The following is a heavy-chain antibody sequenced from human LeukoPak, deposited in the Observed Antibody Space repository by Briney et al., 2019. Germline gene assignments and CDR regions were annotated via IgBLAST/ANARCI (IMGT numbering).Heavy chain of an antibody. Sequence: SETLSLTCTVSGGSISSSSYYWGWIRQPPGKGLEWIGSIYYSGSTYYNPSLKSRVTISVDTSKNQFSLKLSSVTAADTAVYYCARAGYCSSTSCYRRYYYYYGMDVWGQGTTVTVSS. CDR1: GGSISSSSYY. CDR3: ARAGYCSSTSCYRRYYYYYGMDV. V-gene: IGHV4-39*07. J-gene: IGHJ6*02. CDR2: IYYSGST. D-gene: IGHD2-2*01.